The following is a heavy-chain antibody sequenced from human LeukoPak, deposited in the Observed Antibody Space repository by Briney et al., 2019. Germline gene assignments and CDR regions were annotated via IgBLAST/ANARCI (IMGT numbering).Heavy chain of an antibody. CDR1: GFTFSDYA. Sequence: PGGSLRLSCAASGFTFSDYAMTWVRQAPGKGLEWVSGVTGTGGTTYYADSAKGRFTISRDNFKNTLFLQMNSLRAEDTAVYYCAKLEGVYYPHWFDPWGQGTLVTVSS. CDR3: AKLEGVYYPHWFDP. J-gene: IGHJ5*02. CDR2: VTGTGGTT. D-gene: IGHD3-22*01. V-gene: IGHV3-23*01.